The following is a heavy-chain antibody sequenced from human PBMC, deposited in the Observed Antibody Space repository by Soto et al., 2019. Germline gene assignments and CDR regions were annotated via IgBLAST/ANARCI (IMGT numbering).Heavy chain of an antibody. Sequence: PGGSLRLSCAPSGFTFSGSAMHWVRQASGKGLEWVGRIRSKASRYATDYAASVKDRFTISRDASKNTAYLQMNSLKTEDTAVYYCTRRGDFYDSSVDYWGQGTLVTTSS. CDR2: IRSKASRYAT. CDR1: GFTFSGSA. J-gene: IGHJ4*01. CDR3: TRRGDFYDSSVDY. D-gene: IGHD3-22*01. V-gene: IGHV3-73*01.